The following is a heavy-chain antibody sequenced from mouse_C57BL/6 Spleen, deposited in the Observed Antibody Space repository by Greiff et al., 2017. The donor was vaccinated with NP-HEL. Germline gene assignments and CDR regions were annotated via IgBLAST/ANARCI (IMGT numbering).Heavy chain of an antibody. CDR2: INPGSGGT. V-gene: IGHV1-54*01. D-gene: IGHD1-1*01. CDR1: GYAFTNYL. CDR3: ARGGGSSYVDY. Sequence: VQLVESGAELVRPGTSVKVSCKASGYAFTNYLIEWVKQRPGQGLEWIGVINPGSGGTNYNEKFKGKATLTADKSSSTAYMQLSSLTSEDSAVYFCARGGGSSYVDYWGQGTTLTVSS. J-gene: IGHJ2*01.